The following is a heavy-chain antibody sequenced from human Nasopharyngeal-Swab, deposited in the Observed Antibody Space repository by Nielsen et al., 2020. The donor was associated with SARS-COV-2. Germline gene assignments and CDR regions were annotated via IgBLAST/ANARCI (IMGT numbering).Heavy chain of an antibody. D-gene: IGHD3-10*01. CDR2: ISSSSDDV. CDR1: GFPFSTYR. Sequence: LKISCAASGFPFSTYRMNWVRPAPGRGLAWVSAISSSSDDVYDADSVRGRFTISRDNAKNSLYLQMNSLRADDTAVYYCARVRGVVLDHWGQGTLVTVPS. V-gene: IGHV3-21*01. CDR3: ARVRGVVLDH. J-gene: IGHJ4*02.